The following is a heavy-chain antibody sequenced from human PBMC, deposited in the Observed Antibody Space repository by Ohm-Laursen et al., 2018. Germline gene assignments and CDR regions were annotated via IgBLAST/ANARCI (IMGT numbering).Heavy chain of an antibody. D-gene: IGHD6-6*01. CDR1: GYSFSDYH. CDR2: IDPYSDDT. CDR3: ATLTARLNYYFDY. Sequence: SVKVSCKASGYSFSDYHIHWVRQVPGQGLEWMGRIDPYSDDTKYAQNFQGRVTMTTDTSIGTAYMELSRLTSNDTGVYYRATLTARLNYYFDYWGQGTLVTVSS. V-gene: IGHV1-2*05. J-gene: IGHJ4*02.